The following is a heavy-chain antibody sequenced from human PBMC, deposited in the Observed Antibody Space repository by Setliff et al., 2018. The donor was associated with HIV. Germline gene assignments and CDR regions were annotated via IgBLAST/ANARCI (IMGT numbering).Heavy chain of an antibody. V-gene: IGHV4-4*09. CDR2: ISTFRGT. J-gene: IGHJ4*02. CDR3: SRGTFGGVIAQYYSDY. CDR1: GDSVSDYY. D-gene: IGHD3-16*02. Sequence: SLTCSVSGDSVSDYYWSWIRQPPGKGLEWIGDISTFRGTNYSPSLQSRVTISMDTSKNQLSLNLSSATAADTAVYYCSRGTFGGVIAQYYSDYWGQGTLVTVYS.